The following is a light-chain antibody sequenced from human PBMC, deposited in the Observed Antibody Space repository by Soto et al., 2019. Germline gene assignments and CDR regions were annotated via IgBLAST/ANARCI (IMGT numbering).Light chain of an antibody. J-gene: IGKJ1*01. V-gene: IGKV3-20*01. Sequence: EIVLTQSPVTLSLSPGDRATLSCRASQSVRSNYLAWYQQKPGQAPRLIIYGASSRATDIPDRFSGSGSGTDFSLTISRLEPEDFAVYSCQQYGSTPPTFGQGTKVEIK. CDR1: QSVRSNY. CDR2: GAS. CDR3: QQYGSTPPT.